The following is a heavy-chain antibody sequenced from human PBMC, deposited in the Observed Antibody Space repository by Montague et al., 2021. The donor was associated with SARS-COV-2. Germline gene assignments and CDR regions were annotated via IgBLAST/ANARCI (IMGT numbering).Heavy chain of an antibody. CDR3: AGQDGGCSDNAFTI. V-gene: IGHV4-39*02. CDR2: NCCSTNS. Sequence: SETLSLTCTVSGDSISNRCYYWIWQRPRPGKGREWNGSNCCSTNSNYTPSLRSTVSVYAATTQNPFTLSPAAATAAAASYYECAGQDGGCSDNAFTIWGQGTMVIVSS. J-gene: IGHJ3*02. D-gene: IGHD2-15*01. CDR1: GDSISNRCYY.